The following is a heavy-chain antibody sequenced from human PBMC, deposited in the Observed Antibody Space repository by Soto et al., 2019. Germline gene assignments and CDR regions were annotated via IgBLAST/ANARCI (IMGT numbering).Heavy chain of an antibody. CDR2: IYSGGST. J-gene: IGHJ5*02. CDR1: GFTFISYG. V-gene: IGHV3-53*04. CDR3: ARGTGSGSYNMPRFDP. D-gene: IGHD3-10*01. Sequence: GGSLRLSCAASGFTFISYGMHWVRQAPGKGLEWVSVIYSGGSTYYADSVKGRFTISRHNSKNTLYLQMNSLRAEDTAVYYCARGTGSGSYNMPRFDPWGQGTLLTVSS.